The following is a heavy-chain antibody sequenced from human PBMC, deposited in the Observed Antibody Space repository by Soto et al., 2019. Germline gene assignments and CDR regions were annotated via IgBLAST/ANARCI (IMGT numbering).Heavy chain of an antibody. D-gene: IGHD3-10*01. CDR3: ARDREHYASGSYHDY. CDR2: IIPLVDVA. V-gene: IGHV1-69*08. Sequence: QVQLVQSGAEVKKPGSSVKVSCKAPGGTFNTYTVSWVRQAPGQGLEWMGRIIPLVDVAIYAQKFQGRVTITAYKSTTTTYMDLSSLTSDDTAVYYCARDREHYASGSYHDYWGQGTLVTVSS. CDR1: GGTFNTYT. J-gene: IGHJ4*02.